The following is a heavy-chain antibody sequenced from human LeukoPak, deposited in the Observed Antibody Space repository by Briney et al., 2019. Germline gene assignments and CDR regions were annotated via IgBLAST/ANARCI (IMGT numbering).Heavy chain of an antibody. D-gene: IGHD5-12*01. J-gene: IGHJ6*03. V-gene: IGHV4-59*12. Sequence: NSSETLSLTCTVSGGSFSSYYWSWIRQPPGKGLEWIGYIYYSGSTDYNPSLKSRVTISVDTSKNQFSLKLSSVTAADTAVYYCAREGSGYGGYYMDVWGKGTTVTVSS. CDR3: AREGSGYGGYYMDV. CDR2: IYYSGST. CDR1: GGSFSSYY.